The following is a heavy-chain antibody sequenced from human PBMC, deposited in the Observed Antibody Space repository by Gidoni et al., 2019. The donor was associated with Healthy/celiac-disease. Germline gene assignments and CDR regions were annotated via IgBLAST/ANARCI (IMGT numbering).Heavy chain of an antibody. CDR3: ARDVTAYYYYYGMDV. D-gene: IGHD5-18*01. V-gene: IGHV3-74*01. J-gene: IGHJ6*02. CDR2: INSDGSST. Sequence: LVWVSRINSDGSSTSYADSAKGRFTISRDNAKNTLYLQMNSLRAEDTAVYYCARDVTAYYYYYGMDVWGQGTTVTVSS.